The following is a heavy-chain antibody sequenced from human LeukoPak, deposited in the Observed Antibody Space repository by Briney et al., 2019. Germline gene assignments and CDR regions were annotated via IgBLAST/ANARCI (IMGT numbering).Heavy chain of an antibody. CDR3: ARGMTTVTTFGWFDP. CDR1: GGTFSSYA. D-gene: IGHD4-11*01. J-gene: IGHJ5*02. Sequence: GASVKVSCKASGGTFSSYAISWVRQAPGQGLEWMGGIIPIFGTANYAQKFQGRVTITADESTSTAYMELSSLRSEDTAVYYCARGMTTVTTFGWFDPWGQGTLVTVSS. CDR2: IIPIFGTA. V-gene: IGHV1-69*01.